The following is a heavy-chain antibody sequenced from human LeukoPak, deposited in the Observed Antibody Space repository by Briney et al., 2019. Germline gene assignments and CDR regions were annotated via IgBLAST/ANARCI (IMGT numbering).Heavy chain of an antibody. CDR1: GYTFTSYG. CDR2: ISAYNGNT. V-gene: IGHV1-18*01. J-gene: IGHJ4*02. D-gene: IGHD3-10*01. CDR3: ARGDLLWFGELFNFDY. Sequence: ASVKVSCKASGYTFTSYGISWVRQAPGQGLEWMGWISAYNGNTNYAQKLQGRVTMTTDTSTSTVYMELSSLRSEDAAVYYCARGDLLWFGELFNFDYWGQGTLVTVSS.